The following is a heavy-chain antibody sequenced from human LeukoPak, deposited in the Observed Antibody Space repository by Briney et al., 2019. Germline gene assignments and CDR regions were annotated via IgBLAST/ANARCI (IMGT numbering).Heavy chain of an antibody. CDR1: GGSISSGSYY. J-gene: IGHJ4*02. Sequence: SETLSLTCTVSGGSISSGSYYWSWIRQHPGKGLEWIGYIYYSGSTYYNPSLKSRVTISVDTSKNQSSLKLSSVTAADTAVYYCAREGDKYGDYPFDYWGQGTLVTVSS. D-gene: IGHD4-17*01. CDR3: AREGDKYGDYPFDY. CDR2: IYYSGST. V-gene: IGHV4-31*03.